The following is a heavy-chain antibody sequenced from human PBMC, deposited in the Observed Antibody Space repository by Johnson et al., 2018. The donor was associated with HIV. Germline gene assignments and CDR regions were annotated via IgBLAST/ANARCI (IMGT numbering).Heavy chain of an antibody. D-gene: IGHD6-19*01. CDR1: GFTFSDYY. J-gene: IGHJ3*02. CDR3: ASTSSGWFYAFDI. Sequence: QVQLVESGGGVVQPGRSLRLSCAASGFTFSDYYMGWIRQTPGKGLEWVSYISSSGTTVYYADSVKGRFSISRDNAKHSLYLQMNSLRAEDTAVYYCASTSSGWFYAFDIWGQGTMVTVSS. V-gene: IGHV3-11*04. CDR2: ISSSGTTV.